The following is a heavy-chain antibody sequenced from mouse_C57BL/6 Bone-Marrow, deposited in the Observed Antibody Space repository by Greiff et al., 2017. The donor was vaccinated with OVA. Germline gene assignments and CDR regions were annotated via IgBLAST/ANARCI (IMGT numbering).Heavy chain of an antibody. CDR2: ISSGSSTI. CDR3: ARGTGTSAY. CDR1: GFTFSDYG. Sequence: EVKLVESGGGLVKPGGSLKLSCAASGFTFSDYGMHWVRQAPEKGLEWVAYISSGSSTIYYADTVQGRFTIARDNAKNTLFLQMTSLRSEDTAMYYCARGTGTSAYWGQGTLVTVSA. J-gene: IGHJ3*01. D-gene: IGHD4-1*01. V-gene: IGHV5-17*01.